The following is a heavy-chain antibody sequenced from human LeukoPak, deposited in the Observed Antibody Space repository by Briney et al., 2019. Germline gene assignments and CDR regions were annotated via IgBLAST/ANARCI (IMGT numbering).Heavy chain of an antibody. CDR1: GFSISNYW. CDR2: IKPDGSEE. D-gene: IGHD3-3*01. Sequence: GGSLRLSCAASGFSISNYWMTWVRQAPGKGLEWVANIKPDGSEEYYLDSVKGRFTISRDNAKNSLYLQLNSLRAEDAAVYYCARVWSALDYWGQGTLVTVSS. V-gene: IGHV3-7*01. J-gene: IGHJ4*02. CDR3: ARVWSALDY.